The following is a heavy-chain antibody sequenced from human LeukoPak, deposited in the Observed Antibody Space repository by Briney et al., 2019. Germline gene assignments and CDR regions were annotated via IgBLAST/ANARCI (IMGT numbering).Heavy chain of an antibody. Sequence: GGSLRLSCAASGFTFSGYAMHWVRQAPGKGLEWVAVISYDGGNKYYADSVKGRFTISRDNSKNTLYLQMNSLRAEDTAVYYCARRGESYWNYYYYGMDVWGQGTTVTVSS. CDR3: ARRGESYWNYYYYGMDV. CDR2: ISYDGGNK. V-gene: IGHV3-30-3*01. D-gene: IGHD1-26*01. J-gene: IGHJ6*02. CDR1: GFTFSGYA.